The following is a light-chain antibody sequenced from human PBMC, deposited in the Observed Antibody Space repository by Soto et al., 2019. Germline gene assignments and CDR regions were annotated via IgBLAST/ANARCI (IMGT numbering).Light chain of an antibody. CDR2: AAS. J-gene: IGKJ2*01. CDR3: QQANSSPYT. CDR1: QDSSTW. V-gene: IGKV1D-12*01. Sequence: DIQLTQSPSSVSASVGDTVTITCRASQDSSTWLAWYQQRPGQAPKLLVYAASTLQSGVPSRFSGSGSGTEFTLTINSLQHEDFATYYCQQANSSPYTFGQGTVPDIK.